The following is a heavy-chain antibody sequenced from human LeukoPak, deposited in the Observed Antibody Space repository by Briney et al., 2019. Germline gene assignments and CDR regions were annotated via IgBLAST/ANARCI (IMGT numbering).Heavy chain of an antibody. D-gene: IGHD5-12*01. J-gene: IGHJ4*02. CDR2: INPNSGGT. CDR3: ARFASVAHFDN. V-gene: IGHV1-2*04. CDR1: GYTSSAYY. Sequence: ASVKVSCKASGYTSSAYYIQWVRQAPGQGLEWMGWINPNSGGTNYAQKFQGWVTMTTDTSTSTAYMELRRLRSDDTAVYYCARFASVAHFDNWGQGTLVTVSS.